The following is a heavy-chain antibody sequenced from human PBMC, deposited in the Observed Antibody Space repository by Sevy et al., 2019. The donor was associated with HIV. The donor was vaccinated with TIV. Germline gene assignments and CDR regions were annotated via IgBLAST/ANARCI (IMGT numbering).Heavy chain of an antibody. D-gene: IGHD3-3*01. CDR1: GGSFSGYY. Sequence: SETLSLTCAVYGGSFSGYYWSWIRQPPGKGLEWIGEINHSGSTNYKPSLKSRVTISVDTSKNQFSLKLSSVTAADTAVYYCARGRETYYDFWSGYLKPSYFDYWGQGTLVTVSS. CDR2: INHSGST. V-gene: IGHV4-34*01. CDR3: ARGRETYYDFWSGYLKPSYFDY. J-gene: IGHJ4*02.